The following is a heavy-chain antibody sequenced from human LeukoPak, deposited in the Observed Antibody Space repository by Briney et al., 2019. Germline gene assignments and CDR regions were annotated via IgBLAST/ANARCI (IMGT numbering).Heavy chain of an antibody. CDR2: IYPGDSDT. J-gene: IGHJ3*02. CDR1: GYSFTSYW. V-gene: IGHV5-51*01. D-gene: IGHD5-24*01. Sequence: GESLQISCKGSGYSFTSYWIGWVRQLPGKGLEWMGIIYPGDSDTRYSPSFQGQVTISADKSISTAYLQWSSLKASDTAMYYCARLEMATITGAFDIWGQGTMVTVSS. CDR3: ARLEMATITGAFDI.